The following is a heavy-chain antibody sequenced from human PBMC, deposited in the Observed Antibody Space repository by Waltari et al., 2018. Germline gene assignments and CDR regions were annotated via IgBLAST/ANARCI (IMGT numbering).Heavy chain of an antibody. Sequence: DVQLTASGAGLFKPGGSLRRSCEGSVFTFYHFWMTWLRQVQGKGLEWVANIKQDGTEQYFVDSFKGRFTISRDNAKRSLYLQMNNLRVDDTAMYYCARGGGDGQVHHWGQGTLVTVSS. J-gene: IGHJ4*02. V-gene: IGHV3-7*03. CDR2: IKQDGTEQ. D-gene: IGHD3-16*01. CDR1: VFTFYHFW. CDR3: ARGGGDGQVHH.